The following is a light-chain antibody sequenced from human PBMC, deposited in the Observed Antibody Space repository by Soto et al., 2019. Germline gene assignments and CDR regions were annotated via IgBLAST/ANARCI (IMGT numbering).Light chain of an antibody. V-gene: IGKV4-1*01. CDR1: QSVLYSSNNKNY. J-gene: IGKJ4*01. CDR2: WAS. Sequence: DIVRTQSPDSLPVSLGERATINCKSSQSVLYSSNNKNYLAWYQQKPGQPPKLLIYWASTRESGVPDRFSGSGSGTDFTLTISSLQAEDVAVYYCQQYYSTPLTFGGGTKVDIK. CDR3: QQYYSTPLT.